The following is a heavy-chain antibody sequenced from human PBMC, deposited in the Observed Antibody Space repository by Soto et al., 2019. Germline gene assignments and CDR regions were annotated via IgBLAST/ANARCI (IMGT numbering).Heavy chain of an antibody. CDR1: GFTFSSYG. D-gene: IGHD6-19*01. Sequence: GGSLRLSCAASGFTFSSYGMHWVRQAPGKGLEWVAVISYDGSNKYYADSVKGRFTISRDNPKNTLYLQMNSLRAEDTAVYYCAKIAVAGMDAFDIWGQGTMVTVSS. J-gene: IGHJ3*02. CDR3: AKIAVAGMDAFDI. CDR2: ISYDGSNK. V-gene: IGHV3-30*18.